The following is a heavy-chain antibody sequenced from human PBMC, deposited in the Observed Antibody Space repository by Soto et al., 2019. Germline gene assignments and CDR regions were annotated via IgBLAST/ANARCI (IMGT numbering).Heavy chain of an antibody. Sequence: EVQLVESGGGLVQPGGSLRLSCAASGFTFSSYWMSWVRQAPGKGLEWVANIKQDGSEKHYVDSVKGRFTISRDNAKNSLYLPMNSLRAEDTAVYYCAREGEGRRITMIVVVITAPFDKWGQGPLVTVSS. D-gene: IGHD3-22*01. J-gene: IGHJ4*02. CDR1: GFTFSSYW. CDR2: IKQDGSEK. CDR3: AREGEGRRITMIVVVITAPFDK. V-gene: IGHV3-7*01.